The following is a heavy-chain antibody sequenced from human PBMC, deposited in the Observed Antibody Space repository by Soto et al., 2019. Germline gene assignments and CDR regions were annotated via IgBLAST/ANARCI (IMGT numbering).Heavy chain of an antibody. Sequence: QVQLVQSGAEVKKPGASVKVSCKASGYTFTSYDINWVRQATGQGLEWMGWMNPNSGNTGYAQQFQGRVTMTRNTSISTAYMELSSLRSEDTAVYYCARGLYYYGSGTHDAFDIWGQGTMVTVSS. CDR2: MNPNSGNT. CDR1: GYTFTSYD. CDR3: ARGLYYYGSGTHDAFDI. D-gene: IGHD3-10*01. J-gene: IGHJ3*02. V-gene: IGHV1-8*01.